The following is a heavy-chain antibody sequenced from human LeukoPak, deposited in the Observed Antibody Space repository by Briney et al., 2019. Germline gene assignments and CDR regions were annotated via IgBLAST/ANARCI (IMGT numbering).Heavy chain of an antibody. CDR2: IKPDGSQR. CDR1: GFRFRDYW. V-gene: IGHV3-7*01. D-gene: IGHD5-12*01. CDR3: ARDAGNSGYGCDL. J-gene: IGHJ5*02. Sequence: TGGSLRLSCAASGFRFRDYWMDWLRQAPGMGLEWVASIKPDGSQRDYVDSVKGRFTISRDNARNSLYLQMNNLRGEDTAIYYCARDAGNSGYGCDLWGQGTLVTVSS.